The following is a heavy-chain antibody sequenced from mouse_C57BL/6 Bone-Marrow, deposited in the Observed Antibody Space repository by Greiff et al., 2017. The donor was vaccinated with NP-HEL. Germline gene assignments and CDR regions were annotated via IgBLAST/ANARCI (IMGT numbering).Heavy chain of an antibody. Sequence: VKVEESGPGLVAPSQSLSITCTVSGFSLTSYGVDWVRPPPGTGLEWLGVIWGGGSTNYNSDLMSRLSISKDKSKSQVCLKMNSLQTDDTAMYYCAKQVYYGSFAYWGQGTLVTVSA. V-gene: IGHV2-9*01. CDR3: AKQVYYGSFAY. J-gene: IGHJ3*01. D-gene: IGHD1-1*01. CDR1: GFSLTSYG. CDR2: IWGGGST.